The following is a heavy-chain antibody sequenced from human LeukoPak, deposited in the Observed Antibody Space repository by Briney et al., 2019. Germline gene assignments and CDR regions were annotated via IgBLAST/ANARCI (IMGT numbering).Heavy chain of an antibody. V-gene: IGHV4-61*02. Sequence: SETLSLTCTVSGGSISSGSYYWSWIRQPAGKGLEWIGCVYTSGSNNYKPSLKSRVTISGDTSRTQFSLKLSSVPAADTAVYYCARLEYYDPPHSHWGQGTLVTVSS. CDR1: GGSISSGSYY. CDR2: VYTSGSN. D-gene: IGHD3-22*01. CDR3: ARLEYYDPPHSH. J-gene: IGHJ4*02.